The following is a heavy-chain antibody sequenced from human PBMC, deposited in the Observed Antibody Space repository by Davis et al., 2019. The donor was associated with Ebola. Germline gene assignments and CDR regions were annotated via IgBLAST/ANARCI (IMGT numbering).Heavy chain of an antibody. CDR2: IIPIFGTA. V-gene: IGHV1-69*05. Sequence: SVKVSCKASGGTFSSYAISWVRQAPGQGLEWMGGIIPIFGTANYAQKFQGRVTMTTDTSTSTAYMELRSLRSDDTAVYYCASGPTIFGVQCYFDYWGQGTLVTVSS. D-gene: IGHD3-3*01. J-gene: IGHJ4*02. CDR3: ASGPTIFGVQCYFDY. CDR1: GGTFSSYA.